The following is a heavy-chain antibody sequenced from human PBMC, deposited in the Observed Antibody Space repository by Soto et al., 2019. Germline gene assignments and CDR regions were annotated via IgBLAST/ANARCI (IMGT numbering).Heavy chain of an antibody. Sequence: SETLSLTCTVSAGSIRSGDYYWTWIRQPPGKGLEWIGYIDHSGSAYYNPSLKSRATISIDTSNNQFSLKMTSVTAADTAVYYCAGEDDGGDSLDVWGQGTTVTVSS. D-gene: IGHD2-21*02. V-gene: IGHV4-30-4*01. J-gene: IGHJ6*02. CDR2: IDHSGSA. CDR1: AGSIRSGDYY. CDR3: AGEDDGGDSLDV.